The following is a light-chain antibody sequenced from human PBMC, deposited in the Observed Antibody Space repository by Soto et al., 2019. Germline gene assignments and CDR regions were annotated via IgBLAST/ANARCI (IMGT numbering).Light chain of an antibody. J-gene: IGLJ1*01. CDR3: SSYTTSNTRQIV. CDR1: SSDVVGYNY. Sequence: QSVLTQPASVSGSPGQSITISCTGTSSDVVGYNYVSWYQQHPGKAPKFIIYDVSNRPSGVSNRFSGSKSGNTASLTISGLQAEDDADYYCSSYTTSNTRQIVFGTGTKVTVL. V-gene: IGLV2-14*01. CDR2: DVS.